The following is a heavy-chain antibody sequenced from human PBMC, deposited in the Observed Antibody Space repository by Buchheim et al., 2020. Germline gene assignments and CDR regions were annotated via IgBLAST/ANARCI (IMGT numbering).Heavy chain of an antibody. D-gene: IGHD3-22*01. CDR2: IYGGGAT. V-gene: IGHV3-66*01. J-gene: IGHJ5*02. CDR1: GFTVSSDS. CDR3: ARRQPSGSWFDP. Sequence: EVQLVESGGGLVQPGGSLRLSCAVSGFTVSSDSMSWVRQAPGKGLEWVSAIYGGGATYYKDSVKGRFNIYRDSSKNTMDLQMNRLRVEDTAMYYCARRQPSGSWFDPWGQGTL.